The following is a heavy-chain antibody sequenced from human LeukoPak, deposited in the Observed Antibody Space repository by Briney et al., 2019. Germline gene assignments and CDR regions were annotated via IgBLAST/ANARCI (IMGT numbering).Heavy chain of an antibody. Sequence: GGSLRLSCAASGFIFSNAWMSWVRQAPGKGLEWVGRIKSKTDGGTTDYAAPVKGRFTISRDDSKNTLYLQMNSLKTEDTAVYYCTTDQEMATSYALDIWGQGTMVTVSS. J-gene: IGHJ3*02. CDR3: TTDQEMATSYALDI. CDR2: IKSKTDGGTT. CDR1: GFIFSNAW. D-gene: IGHD5-24*01. V-gene: IGHV3-15*01.